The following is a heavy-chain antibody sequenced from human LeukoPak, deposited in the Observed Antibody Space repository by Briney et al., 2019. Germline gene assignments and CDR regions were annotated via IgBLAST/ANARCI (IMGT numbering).Heavy chain of an antibody. CDR1: GYTFTSYD. J-gene: IGHJ4*02. Sequence: ASVKVSCKASGYTFTSYDINWVRQATGQGLEWMGWMNPNSGNTNYAQKLQGRVTMTTDTSTSTAYMELRSLRSDDTAVYYCARDSGVDLAYYWGQGTLVAVSS. CDR3: ARDSGVDLAYY. CDR2: MNPNSGNT. V-gene: IGHV1-18*01. D-gene: IGHD3-10*01.